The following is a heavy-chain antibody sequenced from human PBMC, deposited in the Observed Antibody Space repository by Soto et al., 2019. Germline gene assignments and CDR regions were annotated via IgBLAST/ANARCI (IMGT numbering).Heavy chain of an antibody. J-gene: IGHJ4*02. D-gene: IGHD3-3*01. CDR1: GFTLPGYS. CDR3: ARDKRDLRFLEWSYYFDY. Sequence: GGSLRLSCAPSGFTLPGYSMNWVRQAPGKGLEWVSDISSSSDTIYYADNVKGRFTISRDNSKNILYLQMNSLRAEDTAVYYCARDKRDLRFLEWSYYFDYWGQGTLVTVSS. V-gene: IGHV3-48*01. CDR2: ISSSSDTI.